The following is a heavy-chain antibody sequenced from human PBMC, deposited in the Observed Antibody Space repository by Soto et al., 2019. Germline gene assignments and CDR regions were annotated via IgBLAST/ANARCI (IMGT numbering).Heavy chain of an antibody. CDR1: NGSGSSGNDL. V-gene: IGHV4-61*03. CDR2: MYYSGST. D-gene: IGHD2-15*01. J-gene: IGHJ6*01. CDR3: ARDRPLHPSYHHYGMDV. Sequence: QVQLQESGPGLVNPSETLSLTCTVANGSGSSGNDLWSWIRQPPGKGMEWIWKMYYSGSTNNNSHLNIRVTLSVDPSKNPFSLMPRSVTAADTAVYYCARDRPLHPSYHHYGMDVWGQGIPVTVSS.